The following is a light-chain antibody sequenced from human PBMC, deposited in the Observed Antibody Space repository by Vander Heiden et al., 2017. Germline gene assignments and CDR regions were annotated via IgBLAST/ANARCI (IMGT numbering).Light chain of an antibody. V-gene: IGLV1-47*01. CDR2: LNS. CDR3: AAWDGRLWV. CDR1: SSNIGSNY. J-gene: IGLJ3*02. Sequence: SVLTQPPSASGPPGQPVTISCSGSSSNIGSNYVYWYQQFPGPAPKLLIFLNSQRPSGVPDRFSGSKSGTSASLAISGLRSEDEADYYCAAWDGRLWVFGGGTRLTAL.